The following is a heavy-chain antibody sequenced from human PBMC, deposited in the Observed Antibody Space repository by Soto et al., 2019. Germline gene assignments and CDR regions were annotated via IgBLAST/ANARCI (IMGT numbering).Heavy chain of an antibody. V-gene: IGHV3-11*05. CDR2: ISSRSTYT. CDR3: GRLQGTTSIDS. J-gene: IGHJ4*02. Sequence: QVQLVESGGGLVKPGGSLRLSCAASGFTFSDFYMTWIRQAPGKGLEWISDISSRSTYTNYSDSVKGRFTISRDNAKNSLHLQMNSLRAEDTAVYYCGRLQGTTSIDSWGQGTLVTVSS. CDR1: GFTFSDFY. D-gene: IGHD2-2*01.